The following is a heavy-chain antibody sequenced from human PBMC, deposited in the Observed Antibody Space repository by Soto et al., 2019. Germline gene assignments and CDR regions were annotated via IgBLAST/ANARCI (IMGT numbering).Heavy chain of an antibody. CDR3: ARRLEEYGNYWFDP. V-gene: IGHV4-39*01. Sequence: QLQLQESGPGLVKPSETSSLTCTVSGGSINSDTDYWAWIRQPPGKALEWIGSIYHSGSTYQNPSLKSRTTMSVDKSKNQFSLRLTSVTAADTAVYYCARRLEEYGNYWFDPWGQGILVTVSS. CDR1: GGSINSDTDY. J-gene: IGHJ5*02. CDR2: IYHSGST. D-gene: IGHD4-17*01.